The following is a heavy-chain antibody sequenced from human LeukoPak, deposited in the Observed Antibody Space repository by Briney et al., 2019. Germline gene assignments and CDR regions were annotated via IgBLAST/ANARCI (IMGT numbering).Heavy chain of an antibody. CDR2: MNPNSGNT. D-gene: IGHD6-6*01. V-gene: IGHV1-8*03. Sequence: GASVKVSCTASGYTFTSYDINWVRQATGQGLEWMGWMNPNSGNTGYAQKFQGRVTITRNTSISTAYMELSSLRSEDTAVYYCARGIRIAARPRWGYYFDYWGQGTLVTVSS. CDR1: GYTFTSYD. J-gene: IGHJ4*02. CDR3: ARGIRIAARPRWGYYFDY.